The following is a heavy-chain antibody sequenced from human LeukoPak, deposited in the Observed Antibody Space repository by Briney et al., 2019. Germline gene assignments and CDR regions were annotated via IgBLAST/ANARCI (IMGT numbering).Heavy chain of an antibody. Sequence: ASVKVSCKASGYTFTIYGISWVRQAPGQGLEWMGWISAYNGNTNYAQKLQGRVTMTTDTSTSTAYTELRSLRSDDTAVYYCARGVGVATPYYYMDVWGKGTTVTVSS. CDR2: ISAYNGNT. D-gene: IGHD5-12*01. V-gene: IGHV1-18*01. CDR1: GYTFTIYG. J-gene: IGHJ6*03. CDR3: ARGVGVATPYYYMDV.